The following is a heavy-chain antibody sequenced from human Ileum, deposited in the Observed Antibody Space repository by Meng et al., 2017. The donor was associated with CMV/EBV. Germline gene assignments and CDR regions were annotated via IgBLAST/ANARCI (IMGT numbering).Heavy chain of an antibody. CDR1: CGSIHRSGYY. CDR2: IYHGGTT. Sequence: SCGSIHRSGYYWCWFRQSPGKGLEWIGYIYHGGTTYYHPSLRSRVTMSVDTSMNQFSLEMTSATAADTAIYYCVKDLRYYENGLPQWGQGILVTVSS. V-gene: IGHV4-39*07. D-gene: IGHD3-22*01. CDR3: VKDLRYYENGLPQ. J-gene: IGHJ4*02.